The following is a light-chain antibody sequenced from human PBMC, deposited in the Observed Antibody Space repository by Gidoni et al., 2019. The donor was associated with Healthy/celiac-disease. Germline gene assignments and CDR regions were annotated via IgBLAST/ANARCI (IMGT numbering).Light chain of an antibody. J-gene: IGKJ3*01. CDR2: DAS. V-gene: IGKV3-11*01. CDR3: QQRSNWTS. CDR1: QSVSSY. Sequence: EIVLTQSPATLSLSPGEIATLSCRASQSVSSYLAWDQQKPGQAPRLLIYDASNRANGIPPRFSGSGSGTDFTLTISSLEPEDFAGYYCQQRSNWTSFGPGTKVDIK.